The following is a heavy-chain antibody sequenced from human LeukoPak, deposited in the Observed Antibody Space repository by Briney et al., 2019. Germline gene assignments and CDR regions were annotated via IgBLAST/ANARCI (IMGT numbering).Heavy chain of an antibody. D-gene: IGHD2-2*01. J-gene: IGHJ6*02. CDR2: FIPILGTA. CDR1: GSSFRSYG. V-gene: IGHV1-69*13. Sequence: SVKVSCKASGSSFRSYGLNWVRQAPGQGLEWMGGFIPILGTAKYAQKLQGRVTITADESTSTAYMELSSLRYEDAAVYYCARGLYCSSSTSCYDYGMDVWGQGTTVTASS. CDR3: ARGLYCSSSTSCYDYGMDV.